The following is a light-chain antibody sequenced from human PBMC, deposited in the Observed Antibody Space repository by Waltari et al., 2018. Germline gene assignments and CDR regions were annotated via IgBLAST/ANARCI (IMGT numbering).Light chain of an antibody. V-gene: IGKV3-15*01. Sequence: EIVMTQSPATLSVSPGERATLSCRASQPISSNLAWYQHKPGQAPRLLISGASTRASGIPARLSGSGSGTQFTLTINSLQSEDFAVYYCQQYNIRLTFGGGTKVDIK. J-gene: IGKJ4*01. CDR3: QQYNIRLT. CDR2: GAS. CDR1: QPISSN.